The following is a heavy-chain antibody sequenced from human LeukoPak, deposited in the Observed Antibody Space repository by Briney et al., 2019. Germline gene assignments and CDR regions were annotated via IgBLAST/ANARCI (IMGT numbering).Heavy chain of an antibody. D-gene: IGHD2-2*01. J-gene: IGHJ5*02. CDR2: IFYNGNT. CDR3: ARGGAHYQLPHWWFDP. CDR1: GGSVTTYY. V-gene: IGHV4-59*02. Sequence: SETLSLTCTVSGGSVTTYYWTWLRQPPGKGLEWIGYIFYNGNTKYNPALNSRVTMSVDTSKNQFSLRMSSVTAADTAVYYCARGGAHYQLPHWWFDPWGQGTLVTVSS.